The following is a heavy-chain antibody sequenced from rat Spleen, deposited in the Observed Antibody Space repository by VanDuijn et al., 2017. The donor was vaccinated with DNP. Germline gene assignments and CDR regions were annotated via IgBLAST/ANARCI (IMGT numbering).Heavy chain of an antibody. D-gene: IGHD1-6*01. CDR3: TTSEAYTTDA. CDR1: GFTFSDYN. J-gene: IGHJ4*01. V-gene: IGHV5-7*01. Sequence: EVQLVESGGGLVQPGRSLKLSCAASGFTFSDYNMAWVRQAPKKNLEWVATISYDGGTTYYRDSVKGRFTISRDNAKSTLYLQMDSLRSEDTATYYCTTSEAYTTDAWGQGTSVTVSS. CDR2: ISYDGGTT.